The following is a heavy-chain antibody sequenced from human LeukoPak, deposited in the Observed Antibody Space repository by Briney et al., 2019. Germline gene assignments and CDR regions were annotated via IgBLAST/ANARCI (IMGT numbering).Heavy chain of an antibody. CDR3: ARDENKLPNINY. D-gene: IGHD1/OR15-1a*01. CDR1: GFTFSSYA. J-gene: IGHJ4*02. CDR2: ISYDGSNK. Sequence: PGGSLRLSCAASGFTFSSYAMHWVRQAPGKGLEWVAVISYDGSNKYFADSVKGRFTISRDNSKNTLYLQMNSLRAEDTAVYYCARDENKLPNINYWGQGTLVTVSS. V-gene: IGHV3-30*04.